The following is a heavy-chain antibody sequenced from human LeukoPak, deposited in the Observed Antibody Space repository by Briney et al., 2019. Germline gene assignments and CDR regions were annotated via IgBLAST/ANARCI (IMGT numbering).Heavy chain of an antibody. CDR2: ISVSGGST. CDR1: GFTFSNYA. Sequence: GGSLRLSCAASGFTFSNYAMNWVRQAPGEGLEWVSAISVSGGSTYYADSVKGRFTISRDNSKNTLFLQMSSLRAEDTALYYCAKGSVYGGYYFDYWGQGTLVTVSS. D-gene: IGHD4-23*01. CDR3: AKGSVYGGYYFDY. V-gene: IGHV3-23*01. J-gene: IGHJ4*02.